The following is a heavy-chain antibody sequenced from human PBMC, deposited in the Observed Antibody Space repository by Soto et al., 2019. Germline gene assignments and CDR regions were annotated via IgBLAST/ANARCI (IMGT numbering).Heavy chain of an antibody. CDR2: ISYDGSNK. Sequence: QVQLVESGGGVVQPGRSLRLSCAASGFTFSSYAMHWVRQAPGKGLEWVAVISYDGSNKYYADSVKGRFTISRDNSKNTLYLQMNSLRAEDTAVYYCASPPDAIDAWGQGTLVTFSS. V-gene: IGHV3-30-3*01. D-gene: IGHD2-21*01. CDR1: GFTFSSYA. CDR3: ASPPDAIDA. J-gene: IGHJ5*02.